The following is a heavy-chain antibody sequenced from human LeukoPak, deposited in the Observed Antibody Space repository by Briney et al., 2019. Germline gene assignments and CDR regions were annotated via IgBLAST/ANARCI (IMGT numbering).Heavy chain of an antibody. V-gene: IGHV3-20*04. CDR2: INWNGGST. Sequence: GGSLRLSCAASGFTFDDYGMSWVRHAPGKGLEWVSGINWNGGSTGYADSVKGRFTISRDNAKNSLYLQMNSLRAEDTALYYCARGTLKAAATDFDYWGQGTLVTVSS. CDR3: ARGTLKAAATDFDY. CDR1: GFTFDDYG. J-gene: IGHJ4*02. D-gene: IGHD6-13*01.